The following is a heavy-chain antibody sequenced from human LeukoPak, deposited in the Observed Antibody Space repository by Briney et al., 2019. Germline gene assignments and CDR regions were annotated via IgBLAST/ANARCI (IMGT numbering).Heavy chain of an antibody. V-gene: IGHV1-2*02. CDR2: INPNSGGT. CDR3: AREGAGDGYNFGFDY. J-gene: IGHJ4*02. CDR1: GYTFTVYY. D-gene: IGHD5-24*01. Sequence: ASVKVSCKASGYTFTVYYMHCVRQASGQGLEWMGWINPNSGGTNYAQKFQGRVTMTRDTSISTAFMELSRLRSDDTAVYCCAREGAGDGYNFGFDYWGQGTLVTVSS.